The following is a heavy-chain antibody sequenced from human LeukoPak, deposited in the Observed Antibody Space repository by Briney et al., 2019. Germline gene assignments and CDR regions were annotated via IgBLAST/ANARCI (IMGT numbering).Heavy chain of an antibody. V-gene: IGHV4-39*01. J-gene: IGHJ4*02. Sequence: SETLSLTCTVSGGSISSSSYYWGWIHQPPGKGLEWIGTIYYSGGTYYNPSLKSRVTIPIDTSKNQFSLKLRSLTAADTAVYYCARQSYDDRPFDYWGQGILVTVSS. CDR3: ARQSYDDRPFDY. CDR2: IYYSGGT. D-gene: IGHD3-3*01. CDR1: GGSISSSSYY.